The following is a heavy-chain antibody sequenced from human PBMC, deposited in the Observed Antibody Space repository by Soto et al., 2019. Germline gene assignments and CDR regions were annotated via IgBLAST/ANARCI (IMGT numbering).Heavy chain of an antibody. CDR3: ARGYCSSTSCYVFDS. V-gene: IGHV1-46*03. D-gene: IGHD2-2*01. J-gene: IGHJ5*01. Sequence: VSCKASGYTFTSYYMHWVRQAPGQGLEWMGIINPSGGSTSYAQKFQGRVTMTRDTSTSTVYMELSSLRSEDTAVYYCARGYCSSTSCYVFDSWGQGTLVTVSS. CDR1: GYTFTSYY. CDR2: INPSGGST.